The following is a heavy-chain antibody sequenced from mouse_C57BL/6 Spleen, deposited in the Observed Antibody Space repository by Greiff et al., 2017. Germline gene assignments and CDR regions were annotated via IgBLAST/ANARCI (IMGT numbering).Heavy chain of an antibody. CDR1: GYAFTNYL. J-gene: IGHJ2*01. V-gene: IGHV1-54*01. Sequence: VQLQQSGAELVRPGTSVKVSCKASGYAFTNYLIEWVKQRPGQGLAWIGVINPGSGGTNYNEKFKGKATLTADKSSSTAYMQLSSLTSEDSAVYFCARDYYGSSYVFDYWGQGTTLTVSS. CDR3: ARDYYGSSYVFDY. D-gene: IGHD1-1*01. CDR2: INPGSGGT.